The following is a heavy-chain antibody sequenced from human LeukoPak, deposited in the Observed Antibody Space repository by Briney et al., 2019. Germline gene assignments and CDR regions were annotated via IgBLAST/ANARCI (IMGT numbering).Heavy chain of an antibody. D-gene: IGHD1-26*01. CDR2: IDYSGST. CDR3: ARVIVWELLPDAFDI. CDR1: GGSISSYY. J-gene: IGHJ3*02. Sequence: SETLSLTCTVSGGSISSYYWSWIRQPPGKGVEWIGTIDYSGSTYYNPSLKSRVTISVDTSKNQFSLKLSSVTAADTAVYYCARVIVWELLPDAFDIWGQGTMVTVSS. V-gene: IGHV4-59*12.